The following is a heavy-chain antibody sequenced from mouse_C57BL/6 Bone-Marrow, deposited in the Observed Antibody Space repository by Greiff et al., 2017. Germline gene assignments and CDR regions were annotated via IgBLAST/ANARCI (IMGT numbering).Heavy chain of an antibody. D-gene: IGHD2-5*01. CDR2: ISGGGGDT. CDR3: ASSYYSNYDPTWFAC. Sequence: EVQVVESGGGLVKPGGSLKLSCAASGFTFSSYTMSWVRQTPEKRLEWVATISGGGGDTYYPDSVKGRFTISRDNATNTLYLQMSSLRSEDTALYYCASSYYSNYDPTWFACWGQGTLVTVSA. J-gene: IGHJ3*01. V-gene: IGHV5-9*01. CDR1: GFTFSSYT.